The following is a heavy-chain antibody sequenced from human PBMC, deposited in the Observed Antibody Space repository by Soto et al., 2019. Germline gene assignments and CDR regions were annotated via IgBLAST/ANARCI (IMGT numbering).Heavy chain of an antibody. CDR2: ISGSGVRT. CDR3: DKRYYYDSSGYFDAFDI. Sequence: PGGSLRLSCAASGFTFSSYAISWVRQAPWKGLEWVSAISGSGVRTYYADSVKGRFTISKDNSKNTLYLKMNSLRAEDTAVYYCDKRYYYDSSGYFDAFDIWGQGTMVAV. CDR1: GFTFSSYA. J-gene: IGHJ3*02. D-gene: IGHD3-22*01. V-gene: IGHV3-23*01.